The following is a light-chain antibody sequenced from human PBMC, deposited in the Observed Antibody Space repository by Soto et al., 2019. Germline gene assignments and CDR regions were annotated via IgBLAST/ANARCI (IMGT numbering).Light chain of an antibody. V-gene: IGKV3-20*01. J-gene: IGKJ5*01. CDR3: QQYGSSPPIT. CDR1: QSVSSSY. Sequence: EIVLTQSPVTLSLSPGERATLSCRASQSVSSSYLAWYQQIPGQAPRLLISTASSRATDIPDRFSGSGSGTDFTLTISRLEPEDFAVYYCQQYGSSPPITFGQGTRLEIK. CDR2: TAS.